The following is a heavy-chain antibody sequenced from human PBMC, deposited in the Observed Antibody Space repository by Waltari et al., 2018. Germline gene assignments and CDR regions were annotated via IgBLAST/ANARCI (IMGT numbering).Heavy chain of an antibody. V-gene: IGHV4-39*01. D-gene: IGHD3-3*01. CDR2: IYYSGST. CDR3: ARHESTYYDFWSGYYGDDAFDI. Sequence: CTVSGGSISSSSYYWGWIRQPPGKGLEWIGSIYYSGSTYYNPSLKSRVTISVDTSKNQFSLKLSSVTAADTAVYYCARHESTYYDFWSGYYGDDAFDIWGQGTMVTVSS. CDR1: GGSISSSSYY. J-gene: IGHJ3*02.